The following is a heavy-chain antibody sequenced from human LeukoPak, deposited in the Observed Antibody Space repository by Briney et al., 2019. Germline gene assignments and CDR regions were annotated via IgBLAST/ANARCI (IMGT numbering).Heavy chain of an antibody. J-gene: IGHJ5*02. CDR2: IYYSGST. CDR3: ARASRYSSGFYGWFDP. CDR1: GYSISSWSYY. V-gene: IGHV4-39*01. Sequence: PSETLSLTCTVSGYSISSWSYYWGWIRQPPGKGREWLGSIYYSGSTYYNPSLKSRVTISVDTSKNQFSLKLSSVTAADTAVYYCARASRYSSGFYGWFDPWGQGTLVTVSS. D-gene: IGHD6-19*01.